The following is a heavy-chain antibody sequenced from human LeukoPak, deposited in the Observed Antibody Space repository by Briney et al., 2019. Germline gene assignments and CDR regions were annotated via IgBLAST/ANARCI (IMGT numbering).Heavy chain of an antibody. CDR3: ARGRGRQDY. D-gene: IGHD3-16*01. V-gene: IGHV4-59*08. J-gene: IGHJ4*02. CDR2: IYYSGST. CDR1: GGSISSYY. Sequence: PSETLSLTCTVSGGSISSYYWSWIRQPPGKGLEWIGYIYYSGSTNYDPSLKSRVTISVDTSKNQFSLKLSSVTAADTAVYYCARGRGRQDYWGQGTLVTVSS.